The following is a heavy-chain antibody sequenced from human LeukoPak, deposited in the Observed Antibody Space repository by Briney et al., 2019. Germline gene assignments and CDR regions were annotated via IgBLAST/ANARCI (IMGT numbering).Heavy chain of an antibody. J-gene: IGHJ4*02. CDR2: IGGGDT. CDR3: AKDGQNFSAMWDYLDS. CDR1: GFDFSTYA. Sequence: PGGSLRLSCTASGFDFSTYAMSWVRQAPGKGLGWVSGIGGGDTHYADSVKGRVTISRDNPKDTVELQMRSLRAEDTAVYYCAKDGQNFSAMWDYLDSWGRGTLVTVSS. V-gene: IGHV3-23*01. D-gene: IGHD1-26*01.